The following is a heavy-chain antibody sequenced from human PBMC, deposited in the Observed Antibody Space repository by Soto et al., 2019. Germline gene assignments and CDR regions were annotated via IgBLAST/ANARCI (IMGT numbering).Heavy chain of an antibody. D-gene: IGHD3-16*01. CDR3: ARVWGGSNGFDP. CDR1: GGPISSGGYS. J-gene: IGHJ5*02. CDR2: IYHSGST. Sequence: PSETLSLTCAVSGGPISSGGYSWSWIRQPPGKGLEWIGYIYHSGSTYYNPSLKSRVTISVDRSKNQFSLKLSSVTAADTAVYYCARVWGGSNGFDPWGQGTLVTVSS. V-gene: IGHV4-30-2*01.